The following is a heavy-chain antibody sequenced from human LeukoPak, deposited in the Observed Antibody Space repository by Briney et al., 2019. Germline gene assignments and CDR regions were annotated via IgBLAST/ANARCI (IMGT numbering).Heavy chain of an antibody. CDR3: ARAGVGATKGALVY. CDR2: ISAYNGNT. J-gene: IGHJ4*02. V-gene: IGHV1-18*01. Sequence: GASVKVSCKASGYTFTSYGISWVRQAPGQGLEWMGWISAYNGNTNYAQKLQGRVTMTTDTSTSTAYMELSSLRSEDTAVYYCARAGVGATKGALVYWGQGTLVTVSS. D-gene: IGHD1-26*01. CDR1: GYTFTSYG.